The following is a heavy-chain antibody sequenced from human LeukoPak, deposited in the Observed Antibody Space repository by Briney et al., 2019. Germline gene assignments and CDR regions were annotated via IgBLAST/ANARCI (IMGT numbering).Heavy chain of an antibody. CDR1: GGSISTYY. CDR3: ARVAPMGSSLVGDYYYYYMDV. J-gene: IGHJ6*03. CDR2: IYYSGST. Sequence: SETLSLTCTVSGGSISTYYWSWIRQPPGKGLEWIGYIYYSGSTSYNPSLKSRVTISVDTSKNQFSLKLSSVTAADTAVYYCARVAPMGSSLVGDYYYYYMDVWGKGTTVTVSS. V-gene: IGHV4-59*01. D-gene: IGHD6-13*01.